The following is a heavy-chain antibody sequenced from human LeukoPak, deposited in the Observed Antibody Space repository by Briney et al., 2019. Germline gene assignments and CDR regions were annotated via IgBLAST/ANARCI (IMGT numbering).Heavy chain of an antibody. D-gene: IGHD2-15*01. CDR3: ARVRWRDYYYMDV. CDR2: IIPIFGTA. Sequence: SVKVSCKASGGAFSSYAISWVRQAPGQGLEWMGGIIPIFGTANYAQKFQGRVTITTDESTSTAYMELSSLRSEDTAVYYCARVRWRDYYYMDVWGKGTTVTVSS. J-gene: IGHJ6*03. CDR1: GGAFSSYA. V-gene: IGHV1-69*05.